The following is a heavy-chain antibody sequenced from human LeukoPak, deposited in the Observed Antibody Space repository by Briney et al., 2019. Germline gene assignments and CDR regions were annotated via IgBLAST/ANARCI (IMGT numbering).Heavy chain of an antibody. Sequence: GASVKVSCKASGYTFTSYYMHWVRQAPGQGLEWMGIINPSGGSTSYAQKFQGRVTMTRDTPTSTVYMELSSLRSEDTAVYYCARHGAEGVDFDYWGQGTLVTVSS. CDR1: GYTFTSYY. J-gene: IGHJ4*02. CDR3: ARHGAEGVDFDY. D-gene: IGHD3-3*01. CDR2: INPSGGST. V-gene: IGHV1-46*01.